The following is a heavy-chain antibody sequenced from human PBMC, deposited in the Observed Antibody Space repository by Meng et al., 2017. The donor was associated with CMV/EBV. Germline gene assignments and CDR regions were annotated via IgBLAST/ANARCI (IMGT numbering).Heavy chain of an antibody. CDR2: INPSSDGT. V-gene: IGHV1-2*02. CDR3: ARGSGIAAAGTFDY. Sequence: GHRVGSGAGGQRPWTAGEVSCKASGYTFTGYYMHWGRQAPGQGLEGMGWINPSSDGTNYAQKFQGRVTMTRDTSISKAYMELSRLRSDDTAVYYCARGSGIAAAGTFDYWGQGTLVTVSS. D-gene: IGHD6-13*01. CDR1: GYTFTGYY. J-gene: IGHJ4*02.